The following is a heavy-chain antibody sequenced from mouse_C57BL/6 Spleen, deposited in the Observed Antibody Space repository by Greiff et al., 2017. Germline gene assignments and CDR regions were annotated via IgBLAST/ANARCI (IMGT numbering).Heavy chain of an antibody. CDR1: GYTFTSYW. CDR2: INPSSGYT. J-gene: IGHJ3*01. V-gene: IGHV1-7*01. Sequence: QVQLQQSGAELAKPGASVKLSCKASGYTFTSYWMHWVKQRPGQGLEWIGYINPSSGYTKYNPKFKDKATLTADKSSSTAYMQLSSLTYEDSAVYYCARPYYDYDEGTWFAYWGQGTLVTVSA. CDR3: ARPYYDYDEGTWFAY. D-gene: IGHD2-4*01.